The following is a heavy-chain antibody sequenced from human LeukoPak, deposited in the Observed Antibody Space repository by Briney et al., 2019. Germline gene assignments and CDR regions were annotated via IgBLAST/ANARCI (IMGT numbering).Heavy chain of an antibody. CDR1: GGSSSVYY. J-gene: IGHJ6*02. Sequence: SETLSLTCAVYGGSSSVYYWSWIRQPPGKGLQWIAEINHSGSTNYNPSLRSRVTISVDTSKTQFSLKLNSVTAADTAVYYCARYTPRGAPKPIVVVPGAGPYYGMDVWGQGTTVTVSS. CDR2: INHSGST. CDR3: ARYTPRGAPKPIVVVPGAGPYYGMDV. V-gene: IGHV4-34*01. D-gene: IGHD2-2*01.